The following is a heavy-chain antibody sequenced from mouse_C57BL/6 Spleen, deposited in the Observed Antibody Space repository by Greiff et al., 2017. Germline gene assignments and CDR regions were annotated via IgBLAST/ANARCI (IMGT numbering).Heavy chain of an antibody. CDR2: ISYDGSN. D-gene: IGHD1-1*01. V-gene: IGHV3-6*01. CDR1: GYSITSGYY. CDR3: ARDPYYYGSSYEFAY. Sequence: VQLKESGPGLVKPSQSLSLTCSVTGYSITSGYYWNWIRQFPGNKLEWMGYISYDGSNNYNPSLKNRISITRDTSKNQFFLKLNSVTTEDTATYYCARDPYYYGSSYEFAYWGQGTLVTVSA. J-gene: IGHJ3*01.